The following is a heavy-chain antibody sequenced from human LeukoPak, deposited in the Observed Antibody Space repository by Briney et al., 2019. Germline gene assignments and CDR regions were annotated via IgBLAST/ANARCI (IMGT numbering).Heavy chain of an antibody. Sequence: PGGSLRLSCAASGFTFSSYSMNWVRQAPGKGLEWVSSISSSSSYIYYADSVKGRFTISRDNAKNSLYPQMNSLRAEDTAVYYCAKDPIFPRHHYGDLNWGQGTLVTVSS. CDR1: GFTFSSYS. J-gene: IGHJ4*02. V-gene: IGHV3-21*01. CDR3: AKDPIFPRHHYGDLN. CDR2: ISSSSSYI. D-gene: IGHD4-17*01.